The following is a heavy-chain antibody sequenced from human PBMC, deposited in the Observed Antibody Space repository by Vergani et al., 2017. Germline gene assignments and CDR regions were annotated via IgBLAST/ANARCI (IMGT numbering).Heavy chain of an antibody. CDR3: GSGEYYSDSTSLLRGRYFDV. Sequence: QMQLQESGPGLVKASETLSLTCTVSGDSIISRSYYWGWIRQPPGKGLEWMGSIYNSGNGDSSSSLKSRVTISADTSKNQFSLRLTSVTAADTAVYYCGSGEYYSDSTSLLRGRYFDVWGRGTLVTVPS. J-gene: IGHJ2*01. CDR1: GDSIISRSYY. V-gene: IGHV4-39*01. CDR2: IYNSGNG. D-gene: IGHD3-16*01.